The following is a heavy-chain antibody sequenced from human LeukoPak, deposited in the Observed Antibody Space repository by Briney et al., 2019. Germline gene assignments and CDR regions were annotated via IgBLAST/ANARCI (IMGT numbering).Heavy chain of an antibody. J-gene: IGHJ3*02. CDR1: GFTFSGYA. CDR2: ISGSGGST. CDR3: AKPPYSGSYDAFDI. Sequence: SGGSLRLSCAASGFTFSGYAMSWVRQAPGKGLEWVSAISGSGGSTYYADSVKGRFTISRDNSKNTLYLQMNSLRAEGTAVYYCAKPPYSGSYDAFDIWGQGTMVTVSS. D-gene: IGHD1-26*01. V-gene: IGHV3-23*01.